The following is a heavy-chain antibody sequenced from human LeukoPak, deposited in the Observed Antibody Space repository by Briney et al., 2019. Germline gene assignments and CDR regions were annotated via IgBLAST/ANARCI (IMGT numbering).Heavy chain of an antibody. CDR1: GGTFSSYA. J-gene: IGHJ3*02. CDR2: IIPIFGTA. V-gene: IGHV1-69*05. CDR3: AGEGWFGELGFDDAFDI. D-gene: IGHD3-10*01. Sequence: GASVKVSCKASGGTFSSYAISWVRQAPGQGLEWMGGIIPIFGTANYAQKFQGRVTITTDESTSTAYMELSSLRSEDTAVYYCAGEGWFGELGFDDAFDIWGQGTMVTVSS.